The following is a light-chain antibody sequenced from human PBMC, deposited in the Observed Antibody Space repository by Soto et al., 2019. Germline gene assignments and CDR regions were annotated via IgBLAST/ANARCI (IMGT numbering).Light chain of an antibody. J-gene: IGKJ2*01. CDR2: DVS. V-gene: IGKV1-33*01. Sequence: DIQMTQSPSSLSASVGDRVSINCQASHHVNKYLTWYQQKPGKAPNLLIYDVSKLKTGVASRFSGSGSGTQFTLTITNLQREDFATYYCLHHDVAPYTFGQGTRLDIK. CDR3: LHHDVAPYT. CDR1: HHVNKY.